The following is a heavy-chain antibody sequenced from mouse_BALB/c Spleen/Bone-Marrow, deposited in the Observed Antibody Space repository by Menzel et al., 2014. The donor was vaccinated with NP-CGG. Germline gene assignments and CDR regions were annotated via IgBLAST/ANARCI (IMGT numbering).Heavy chain of an antibody. CDR3: ARDYGYDGAMDY. CDR1: GYTFSSYW. Sequence: QVQLKESGAELMKPGASVKISCKATGYTFSSYWIEWVKQRPGHGLEWIGEILPGSGTTNYNENFKGKATFTADTSSNTAYMQLSSLTSEDSAVYYCARDYGYDGAMDYWGQGTPVTVSS. V-gene: IGHV1-9*01. CDR2: ILPGSGTT. J-gene: IGHJ4*01. D-gene: IGHD2-14*01.